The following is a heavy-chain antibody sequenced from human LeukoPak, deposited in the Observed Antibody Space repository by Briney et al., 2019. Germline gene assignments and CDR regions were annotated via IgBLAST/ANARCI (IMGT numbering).Heavy chain of an antibody. D-gene: IGHD3-22*01. J-gene: IGHJ4*02. CDR1: GFTFSSYS. Sequence: GGSLSLSCAASGFTFSSYSMNWVRQAPGKGLEWVSSISSSSSYIYYADSVKGRFTISRDNAKNSLYLQMNSLRAEDTAVYYCARGIHYYDSSGYEFDYWGQGTLVTVSS. V-gene: IGHV3-21*01. CDR2: ISSSSSYI. CDR3: ARGIHYYDSSGYEFDY.